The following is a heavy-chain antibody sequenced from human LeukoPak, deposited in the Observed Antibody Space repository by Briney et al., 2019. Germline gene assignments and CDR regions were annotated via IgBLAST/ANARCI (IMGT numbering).Heavy chain of an antibody. D-gene: IGHD3-22*01. Sequence: GGSLRLSCAASGFTFSSYAMSWVRQAPGKGLEWVSAISGSGGSTYYADSVKGRFTISRDNSKNTLYVQVNSLGTEDTAAYYCAKGSYYDSSGSYYFDYWGQGTLVTVSS. CDR2: ISGSGGST. CDR3: AKGSYYDSSGSYYFDY. V-gene: IGHV3-23*01. CDR1: GFTFSSYA. J-gene: IGHJ4*02.